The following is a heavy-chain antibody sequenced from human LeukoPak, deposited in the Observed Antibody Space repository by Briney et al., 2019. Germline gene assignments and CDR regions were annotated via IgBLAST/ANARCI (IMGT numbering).Heavy chain of an antibody. CDR3: ARGHGDSD. D-gene: IGHD2-15*01. J-gene: IGHJ4*02. CDR2: VSSDGNNK. Sequence: PGGSLRLSCAASGFTFSSYAMHWVRQAPGKGLEWVAVVSSDGNNKYYADSVKGRFSISRDNSKKTLYLQMNSLRTEDTAVYYCARGHGDSDWGQGTLVTVSS. V-gene: IGHV3-30-3*01. CDR1: GFTFSSYA.